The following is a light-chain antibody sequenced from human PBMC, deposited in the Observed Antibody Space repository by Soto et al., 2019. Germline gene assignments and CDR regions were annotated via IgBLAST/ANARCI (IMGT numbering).Light chain of an antibody. CDR3: CSYASGSIYV. CDR1: SSDVGGFNY. Sequence: QSALTQPASVSGSPGQSITISCTGTSSDVGGFNYVSWYLQYPGKAPKLMIYEVGNRPSGVSNRFSGSKSGNTASLTISGLQAEDEADYYCCSYASGSIYVFGTGTKLTVL. J-gene: IGLJ1*01. V-gene: IGLV2-14*01. CDR2: EVG.